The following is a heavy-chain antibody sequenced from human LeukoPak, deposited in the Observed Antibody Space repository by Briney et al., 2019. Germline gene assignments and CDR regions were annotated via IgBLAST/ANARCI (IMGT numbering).Heavy chain of an antibody. CDR3: KQKTAYDILTGYSYYFDY. J-gene: IGHJ4*02. CDR2: IRGGGGST. V-gene: IGHV3-23*01. CDR1: GFTFSSYA. Sequence: PVGSLSLSCAASGFTFSSYAMSWVRQAPGTGLAWVSSIRGGGGSTYYVDSVKGRFTISRDHSKNTLYLQMNSLRAEDMAVFFFKQKTAYDILTGYSYYFDYWGQGTLVTVSS. D-gene: IGHD3-9*01.